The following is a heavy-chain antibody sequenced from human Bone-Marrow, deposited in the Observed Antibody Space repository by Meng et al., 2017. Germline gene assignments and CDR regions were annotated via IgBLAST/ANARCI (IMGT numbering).Heavy chain of an antibody. Sequence: QEQLQRWGAGLLKPSETLSLTCVVSGGSFSDYYWSWIRQPPGKGLEWIGEINHSGSTNYNPSLESRATISVDTSQNNLSLKLSSVTAADSAVYYCARGPTTMAHDFDYWGQGTLVTVSS. D-gene: IGHD4-11*01. V-gene: IGHV4-34*01. CDR1: GGSFSDYY. CDR3: ARGPTTMAHDFDY. CDR2: INHSGST. J-gene: IGHJ4*02.